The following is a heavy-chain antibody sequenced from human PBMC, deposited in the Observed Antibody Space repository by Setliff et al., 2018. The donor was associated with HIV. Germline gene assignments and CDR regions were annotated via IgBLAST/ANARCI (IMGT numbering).Heavy chain of an antibody. CDR2: INAGNGNT. V-gene: IGHV1-3*01. D-gene: IGHD5-12*01. CDR3: ARDQATGYEKVWFSWIDP. Sequence: ASVKVSCKASGYTFTNYAIHWVRQAPGQGLEWMGWINAGNGNTESSKKFQGRVTITRETSATTAYMELSSLTPEDTAIYFCARDQATGYEKVWFSWIDPWGQGTLVTVSS. CDR1: GYTFTNYA. J-gene: IGHJ5*02.